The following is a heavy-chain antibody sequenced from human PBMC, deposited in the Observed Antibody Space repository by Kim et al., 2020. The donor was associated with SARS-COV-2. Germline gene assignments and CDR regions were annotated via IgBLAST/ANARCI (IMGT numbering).Heavy chain of an antibody. CDR3: VKGGAH. V-gene: IGHV3-74*01. D-gene: IGHD2-15*01. CDR1: GFTFSSYW. CDR2: INNDGSST. Sequence: GGSLRLSCAASGFTFSSYWMHWVRQAPGQGLVWASFINNDGSSTGYADSVKGRFTISRDNAKNTVNLQMNSLRGDDTAVYYCVKGGAHWGQGSLVTVSS. J-gene: IGHJ4*02.